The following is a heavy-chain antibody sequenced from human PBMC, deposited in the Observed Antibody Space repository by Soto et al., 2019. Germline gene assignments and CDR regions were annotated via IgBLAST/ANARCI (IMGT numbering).Heavy chain of an antibody. Sequence: GGSLRLSCAVSGFTFSSYAMSWVRQAPGKGLEWVSVITIGRTSTYYADSVKGRFTISRDNSKNTLYLHMNSLRAEDTAVYYCARGSRGYSYLYFDYWGQGTLVTVSS. V-gene: IGHV3-23*01. D-gene: IGHD5-18*01. CDR3: ARGSRGYSYLYFDY. CDR2: ITIGRTST. J-gene: IGHJ4*02. CDR1: GFTFSSYA.